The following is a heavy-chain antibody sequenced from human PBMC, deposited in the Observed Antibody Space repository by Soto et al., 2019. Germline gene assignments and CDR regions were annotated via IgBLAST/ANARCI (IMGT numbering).Heavy chain of an antibody. V-gene: IGHV4-4*02. Sequence: SETLSLTCGVSGGTVASSHWWSWVRQSPGGGLEWIGNVYHTGDTNFNPSLQSRVTISVDKSNNQFSLRLNSLTAADTAVYFCAREIVTAGGNNYFDPWGPGALVTVSS. J-gene: IGHJ5*02. CDR1: GGTVASSHW. CDR2: VYHTGDT. D-gene: IGHD2-21*02. CDR3: AREIVTAGGNNYFDP.